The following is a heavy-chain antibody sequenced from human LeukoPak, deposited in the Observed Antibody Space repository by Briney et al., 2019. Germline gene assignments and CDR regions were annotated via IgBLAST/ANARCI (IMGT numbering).Heavy chain of an antibody. V-gene: IGHV4-34*01. J-gene: IGHJ4*02. CDR2: INHSGST. CDR3: ARALLYSSSWYPFDY. D-gene: IGHD6-13*01. CDR1: GYSISSGYY. Sequence: SSETLSLTCAVSGYSISSGYYWSWIRQPPGKGLEWIGEINHSGSTNYNPSLKSRVTISVDTSKNQFSLKLSSVTAADTAVYYCARALLYSSSWYPFDYWGQGTLVTVSS.